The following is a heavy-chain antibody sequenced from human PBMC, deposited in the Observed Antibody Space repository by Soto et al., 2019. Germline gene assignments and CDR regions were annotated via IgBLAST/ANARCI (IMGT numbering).Heavy chain of an antibody. CDR3: ARAPRGNYGYRSYFDY. V-gene: IGHV4-34*01. D-gene: IGHD3-10*01. CDR2: INHSGST. CDR1: GGSFSGYY. Sequence: TLSLTCAVYGGSFSGYYWSWIRQPPGKGLEWIGEINHSGSTNYNPSLKSRVTISVDTSKNQFSLKLSSVTAADTAVYYCARAPRGNYGYRSYFDYWGQGTLVTSPQ. J-gene: IGHJ4*02.